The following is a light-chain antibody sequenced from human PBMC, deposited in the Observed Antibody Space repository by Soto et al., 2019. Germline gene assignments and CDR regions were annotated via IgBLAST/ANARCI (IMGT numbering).Light chain of an antibody. V-gene: IGKV1-39*01. J-gene: IGKJ1*01. CDR3: QQTYKTPTA. CDR1: QSINTF. Sequence: DIQMTQSPSSLSATVGDRVTMTCRASQSINTFLNWYKQEPGRAPKHLIFGASTLQGGVPSRFSGSGSGTIFTLTISNLQPEDFATYYCQQTYKTPTAFGQGTKVDI. CDR2: GAS.